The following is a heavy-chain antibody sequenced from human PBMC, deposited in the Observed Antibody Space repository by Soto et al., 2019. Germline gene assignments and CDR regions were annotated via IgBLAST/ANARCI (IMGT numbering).Heavy chain of an antibody. D-gene: IGHD1-26*01. CDR3: ALGVTAGVDY. CDR1: GYSFTSLD. CDR2: MQPSSGRT. Sequence: QVQLVQSGAEVREPGASVKVSCKASGYSFTSLDINWVRQTTGQGLEWMGWMQPSSGRTGYAQKFQGRVTMTRDTSINTAYMELSSLTSDDTAVYDCALGVTAGVDYWGQGTLVTVSS. J-gene: IGHJ4*02. V-gene: IGHV1-8*01.